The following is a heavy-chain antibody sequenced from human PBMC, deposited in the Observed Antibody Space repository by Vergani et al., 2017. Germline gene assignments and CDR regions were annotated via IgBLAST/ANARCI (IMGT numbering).Heavy chain of an antibody. Sequence: QVTLRESGPALVKPTQTLTLTCTFSGFSLSTSGMCVSWIRQPPGKALEWLARIDWDDDKYYSTSLKTRLTISKDTSKNQVVLTMTNMDPVDTATYYCARPEGYSSGWYGGVDYWGQGTLVTVSS. CDR3: ARPEGYSSGWYGGVDY. D-gene: IGHD6-19*01. CDR1: GFSLSTSGMC. CDR2: IDWDDDK. V-gene: IGHV2-70*15. J-gene: IGHJ4*02.